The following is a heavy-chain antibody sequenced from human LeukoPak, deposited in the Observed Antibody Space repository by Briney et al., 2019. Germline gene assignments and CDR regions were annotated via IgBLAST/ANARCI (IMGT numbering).Heavy chain of an antibody. CDR3: ARDRGFGKSLYYYYGMDV. V-gene: IGHV3-48*03. CDR1: AFTFSNYE. CDR2: ISSSGTTI. J-gene: IGHJ6*02. D-gene: IGHD3-10*01. Sequence: GGSLRLSCVASAFTFSNYEMNWVRQAPGKGLEWVSYISSSGTTIYYADSVKGRFTISRDNAKNSLYLQMNSLRADDTAVYYCARDRGFGKSLYYYYGMDVWGQGTTVTVSS.